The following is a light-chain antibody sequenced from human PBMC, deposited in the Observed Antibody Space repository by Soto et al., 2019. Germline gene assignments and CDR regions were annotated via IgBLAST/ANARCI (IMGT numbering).Light chain of an antibody. Sequence: DIVMTQSPDSLAVSLGARATINCKSSQSVLYSSNNKNYLAWYQQKPGQPPKLLIYWASTRESGVPDRFSGSAYRTDFTLTINSLQAEDVAVYYCQQDDNTPPYTFGQGTKLEIK. V-gene: IGKV4-1*01. CDR2: WAS. CDR1: QSVLYSSNNKNY. J-gene: IGKJ2*01. CDR3: QQDDNTPPYT.